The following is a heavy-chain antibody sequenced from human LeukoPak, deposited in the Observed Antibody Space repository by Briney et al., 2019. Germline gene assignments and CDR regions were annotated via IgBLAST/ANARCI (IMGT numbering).Heavy chain of an antibody. CDR2: ISAYNGNT. CDR1: GGTFSNYA. CDR3: ARVFVSSSSDAFDI. V-gene: IGHV1-18*01. D-gene: IGHD6-13*01. J-gene: IGHJ3*02. Sequence: ASVKVSCKASGGTFSNYAISWVRQAPGQGLEWMGWISAYNGNTNYAQKLQGRVTMTTDTSTSTAYMELRSLRSDDTAVYYCARVFVSSSSDAFDIWGQGTMVTVSS.